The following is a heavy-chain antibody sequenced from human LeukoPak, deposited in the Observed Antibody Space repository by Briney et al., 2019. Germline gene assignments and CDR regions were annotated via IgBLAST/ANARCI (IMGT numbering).Heavy chain of an antibody. V-gene: IGHV3-30*02. J-gene: IGHJ4*02. CDR3: AKGYGGSHFDY. D-gene: IGHD4-23*01. CDR1: GFTFSTYG. Sequence: GGSLRLSCAASGFTFSTYGMHWVRQAPGKGLEWVALIRYDESKTYYADSVRGRFIISRDSSKNTLYLQMNGLRVADTAIYYCAKGYGGSHFDYWGQGALVAVSS. CDR2: IRYDESKT.